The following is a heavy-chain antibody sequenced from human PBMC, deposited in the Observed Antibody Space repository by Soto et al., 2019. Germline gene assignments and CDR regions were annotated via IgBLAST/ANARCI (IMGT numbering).Heavy chain of an antibody. CDR2: NSGSGGST. CDR3: AKDRDQWLRWQGGDY. CDR1: GFTFSSYA. Sequence: EVQLLESGGGLVQPGGSLRLSCAASGFTFSSYAMSWVRQAPGKGLEWVSANSGSGGSTYYADSVKGRFTISRDNSKNTLYLQMNSLRAEDTAVYYCAKDRDQWLRWQGGDYWGQGTLVTVSS. J-gene: IGHJ4*02. V-gene: IGHV3-23*01. D-gene: IGHD5-12*01.